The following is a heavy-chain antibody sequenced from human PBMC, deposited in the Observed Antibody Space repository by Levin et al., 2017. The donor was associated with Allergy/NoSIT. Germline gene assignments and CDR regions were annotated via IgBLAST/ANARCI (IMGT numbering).Heavy chain of an antibody. CDR1: GGSISSYY. D-gene: IGHD2-8*01. V-gene: IGHV4-59*01. J-gene: IGHJ5*02. CDR2: IYYSGST. Sequence: SETLSLTCTVSGGSISSYYWSWIRQPPGKGLEWIGYIYYSGSTNYNPSLKSRVTISVDTSKNQFSLKLSSVTAADTAVYYCARGGYCTNGVCYRPYNWFDPWGQGTLVTVSS. CDR3: ARGGYCTNGVCYRPYNWFDP.